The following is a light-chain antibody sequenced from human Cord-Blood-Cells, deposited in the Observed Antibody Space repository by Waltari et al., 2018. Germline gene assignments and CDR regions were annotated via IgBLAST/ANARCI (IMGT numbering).Light chain of an antibody. V-gene: IGKV4-1*01. CDR2: WAS. J-gene: IGKJ2*01. CDR3: QQYYSTPYT. CDR1: QSVLYSSNNKNY. Sequence: DIVMTQYPDSLAVSLGERATINCKSSQSVLYSSNNKNYLAWYQQKPGQPPKLLIYWASTRESGVPDRVSGSGSGTDFTLTISSLQAEDVAVYYCQQYYSTPYTFGQGTKLEIK.